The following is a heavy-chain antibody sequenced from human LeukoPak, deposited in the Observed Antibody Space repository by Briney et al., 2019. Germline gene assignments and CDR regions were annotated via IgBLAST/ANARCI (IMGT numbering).Heavy chain of an antibody. CDR3: ARDRGSYDFWSGYSENWFDP. Sequence: GASVKVSCKASGFTFTSSAMQWVRQARGQRLEWIGWIVVGSGNTNYAQKFQERVTITRDMSTSTAYMELSSLRSEDTAVYYCARDRGSYDFWSGYSENWFDPWGQGTLVTVSS. D-gene: IGHD3-3*01. CDR2: IVVGSGNT. V-gene: IGHV1-58*02. J-gene: IGHJ5*02. CDR1: GFTFTSSA.